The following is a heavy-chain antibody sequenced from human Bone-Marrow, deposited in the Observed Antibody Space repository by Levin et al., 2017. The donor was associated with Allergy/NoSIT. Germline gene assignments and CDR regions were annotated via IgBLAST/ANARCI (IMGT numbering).Heavy chain of an antibody. J-gene: IGHJ3*02. Sequence: SVKVSCKASGGTFSNNVVNWVRQAPGQGLEWMGRIIPVFGTTHYAQKFQDRVTIIADESTGTAYMELSSLRSEDTAVYYCARGRTRYCSSANCPTNAFDIWGQGTVVTVSS. CDR1: GGTFSNNV. CDR3: ARGRTRYCSSANCPTNAFDI. D-gene: IGHD2-2*01. CDR2: IIPVFGTT. V-gene: IGHV1-69*13.